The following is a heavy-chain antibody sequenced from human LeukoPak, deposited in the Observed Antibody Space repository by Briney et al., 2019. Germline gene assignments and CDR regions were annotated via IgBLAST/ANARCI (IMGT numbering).Heavy chain of an antibody. V-gene: IGHV4-59*06. CDR1: GGSISSYY. Sequence: PSETLSLTCTVSGGSISSYYWTWIRQHPGKGLEWIGYIYYSGSTYYNPSLKSRVTISVDKSKNQFSLRLSSLTAADTAVYYCASDTIMAYFDYWGQGTLVTVSS. CDR2: IYYSGST. D-gene: IGHD5-18*01. J-gene: IGHJ4*02. CDR3: ASDTIMAYFDY.